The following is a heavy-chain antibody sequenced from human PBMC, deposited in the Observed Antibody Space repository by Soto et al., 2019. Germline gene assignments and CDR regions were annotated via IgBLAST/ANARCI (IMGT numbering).Heavy chain of an antibody. Sequence: ASVKVSCKASGYTFTDYYIQWVRQAPGQRLEWMGWVNPNSGGTNYAQKFQGWVTMTRDTSISTVYMELSSLKSDDMAVYYCAREGAATANYGMDVWGQGTTVTVSS. CDR3: AREGAATANYGMDV. CDR2: VNPNSGGT. J-gene: IGHJ6*02. V-gene: IGHV1-2*04. D-gene: IGHD2-15*01. CDR1: GYTFTDYY.